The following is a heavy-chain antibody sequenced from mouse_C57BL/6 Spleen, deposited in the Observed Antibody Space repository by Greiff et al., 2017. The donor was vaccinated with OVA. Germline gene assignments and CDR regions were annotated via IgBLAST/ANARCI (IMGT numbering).Heavy chain of an antibody. CDR3: ARSAFYFDD. Sequence: VQLQQPGADLFLPFSSLTLSCKASGYTFTSYWMHWVKQRPGQGLEWIGEIDPSDSYTNYNQKFKGKFTLAVDKSSSTAYMQLSRLTSEDSAVYDCARSAFYFDDWGKGTTLTVSS. CDR1: GYTFTSYW. J-gene: IGHJ2*01. V-gene: IGHV1-69*01. CDR2: IDPSDSYT.